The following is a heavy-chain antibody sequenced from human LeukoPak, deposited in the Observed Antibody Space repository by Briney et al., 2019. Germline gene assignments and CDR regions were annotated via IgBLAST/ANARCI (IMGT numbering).Heavy chain of an antibody. J-gene: IGHJ4*02. V-gene: IGHV1-18*01. D-gene: IGHD3-16*01. Sequence: SVKVSYKSSGYTFTTYGITWVRQAPGQGLEWMGWISTDNGDTNYAQKLQGRVTMTTDTSTSTAYMELRSLRSDDTAVYYCAREGLGELTLDCWGQGTLVTVSS. CDR1: GYTFTTYG. CDR2: ISTDNGDT. CDR3: AREGLGELTLDC.